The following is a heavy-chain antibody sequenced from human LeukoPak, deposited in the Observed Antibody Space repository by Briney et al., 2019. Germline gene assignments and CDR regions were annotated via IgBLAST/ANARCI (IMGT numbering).Heavy chain of an antibody. CDR1: GFAFEDYG. CDR3: AKDLRNYYGSGSIVDY. Sequence: GGSLRLSCAASGFAFEDYGMHWVRQVPGKGLEWVSGISWNSGTKGYADSVKGRFTISRDDAKNSLYLQMNSLRPEDTALYYCAKDLRNYYGSGSIVDYWGQGTLVTVSS. V-gene: IGHV3-9*01. CDR2: ISWNSGTK. J-gene: IGHJ4*02. D-gene: IGHD3-10*01.